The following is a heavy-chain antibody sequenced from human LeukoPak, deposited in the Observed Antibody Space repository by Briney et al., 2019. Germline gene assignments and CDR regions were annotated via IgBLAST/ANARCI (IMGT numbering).Heavy chain of an antibody. Sequence: GGSLRLSCAASGFTFSSHSMNWVRQAPGKGLEWVSHITASGTAMFYADSVKGRFTISRDNAKNSLYLQMNSLRDEDTAVYYCASSGSYRFDYWGQGTLVTVSS. D-gene: IGHD1-26*01. V-gene: IGHV3-48*02. CDR2: ITASGTAM. CDR3: ASSGSYRFDY. J-gene: IGHJ4*02. CDR1: GFTFSSHS.